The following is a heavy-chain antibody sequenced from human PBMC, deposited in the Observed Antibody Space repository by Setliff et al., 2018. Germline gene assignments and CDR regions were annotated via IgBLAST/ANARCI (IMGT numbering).Heavy chain of an antibody. Sequence: PGGSLRLSCVVSGFTFRTYEMIWVRQAPGKGLERVSKTHTDGITIYSDSVRGRFTISRDSAKNSLHLQMTSLSAEDTAVYYCARRLPYFGMDVWGQGTTVTVSS. D-gene: IGHD2-15*01. J-gene: IGHJ6*02. V-gene: IGHV3-48*03. CDR2: THTDGITI. CDR1: GFTFRTYE. CDR3: ARRLPYFGMDV.